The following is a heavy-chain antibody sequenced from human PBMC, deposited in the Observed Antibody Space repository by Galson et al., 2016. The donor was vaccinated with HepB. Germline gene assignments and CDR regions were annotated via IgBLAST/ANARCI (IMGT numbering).Heavy chain of an antibody. V-gene: IGHV3-33*01. CDR2: IWYDGVNT. CDR3: ARQAFTNWNPFDY. Sequence: SLRLSCAASGFTLSSYGIHWVRQPPGKGLEWVAVIWYDGVNTYYADSVKGRFTISRDNSKNTLYLQMNSLRAEDTAVYYCARQAFTNWNPFDYWGQGTLVTVSS. D-gene: IGHD1-1*01. CDR1: GFTLSSYG. J-gene: IGHJ4*02.